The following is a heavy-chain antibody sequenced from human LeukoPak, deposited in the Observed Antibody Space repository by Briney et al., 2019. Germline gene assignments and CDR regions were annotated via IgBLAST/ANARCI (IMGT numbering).Heavy chain of an antibody. CDR1: GYTLSELP. J-gene: IGHJ5*01. D-gene: IGHD3-9*01. V-gene: IGHV1-24*01. Sequence: ASVRVSCKVSGYTLSELPMHWVRQAPGKGLEWMGGFDPDDVETIYSQKFQGRVIMTEDTSTDTAYMELTSLTSDDTAVYFCATDEKMGRFFDWSFDFWGQGTPVRVSS. CDR2: FDPDDVET. CDR3: ATDEKMGRFFDWSFDF.